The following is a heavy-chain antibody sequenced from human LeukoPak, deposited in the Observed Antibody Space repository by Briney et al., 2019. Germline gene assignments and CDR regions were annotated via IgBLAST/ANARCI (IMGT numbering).Heavy chain of an antibody. CDR1: GFTFSSYE. J-gene: IGHJ6*03. CDR2: ISGTGSTK. V-gene: IGHV3-48*03. D-gene: IGHD3-10*01. Sequence: PGGSLRLSCAASGFTFSSYEMNWVRQTPGKGLEWVAYISGTGSTKYYAGSVKGRFTISRDNAKHSLYLQMNTLRAEDTAVYYCARVRKDIHSMVRGQDYYYYYMDVWGKGTTVTISS. CDR3: ARVRKDIHSMVRGQDYYYYYMDV.